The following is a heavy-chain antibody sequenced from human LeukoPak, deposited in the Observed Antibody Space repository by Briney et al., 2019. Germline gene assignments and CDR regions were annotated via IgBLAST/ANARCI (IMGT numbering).Heavy chain of an antibody. D-gene: IGHD2-2*02. CDR3: GRDCLYSDAFDI. J-gene: IGHJ3*02. V-gene: IGHV1-46*01. CDR2: INPSGGST. Sequence: ASVTVSCKASGYTSTIYYMHWVRQAPGQGLEWMGIINPSGGSTSYAQKFQGRVAMTRDTSTSTVYMELSSLRSEDTAVYYCGRDCLYSDAFDIWGQGTMVTVSS. CDR1: GYTSTIYY.